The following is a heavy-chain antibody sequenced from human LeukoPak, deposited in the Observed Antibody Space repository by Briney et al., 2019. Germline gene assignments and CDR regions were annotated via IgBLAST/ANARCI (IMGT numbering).Heavy chain of an antibody. J-gene: IGHJ4*02. CDR1: GFTFSSYW. CDR2: INSDGSST. V-gene: IGHV3-74*01. Sequence: GGSLRLSCAASGFTFSSYWMHWVRQAPGKGLVWVSRINSDGSSTSYVDSVKGRFTISRDNAKSTLYLQMNSLRVEDTAVYYCASSYGGNSHYWGQGTLVTVSS. D-gene: IGHD4-23*01. CDR3: ASSYGGNSHY.